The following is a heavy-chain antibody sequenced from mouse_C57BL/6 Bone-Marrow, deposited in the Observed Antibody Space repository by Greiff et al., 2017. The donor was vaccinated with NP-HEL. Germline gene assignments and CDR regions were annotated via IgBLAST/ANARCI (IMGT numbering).Heavy chain of an antibody. J-gene: IGHJ2*01. V-gene: IGHV1-72*01. Sequence: QVQLQQPGAELVKPGASVKLSCKASGYTFTSYLMHWVKQRPGRGLEWIGRIDPNSGGTKYNEKFKSKATLTVDKPSSTAYLQINSLTAEDSAVYYCARDYYGSSSFDYWGQGTTLTVSS. CDR3: ARDYYGSSSFDY. CDR1: GYTFTSYL. CDR2: IDPNSGGT. D-gene: IGHD1-1*01.